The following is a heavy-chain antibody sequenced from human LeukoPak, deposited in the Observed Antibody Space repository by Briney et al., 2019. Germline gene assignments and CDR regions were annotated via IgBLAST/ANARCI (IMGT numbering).Heavy chain of an antibody. CDR2: INHSGST. Sequence: SETLSLTCAVYGGSFSGYYWSWIRQPPGKGLEWIGEINHSGSTNYNPSLKSRVTISVDTSKNQFSLKLSSVTAADTAVYYCARAPSSGYYYYYYCYMDVWGKGTTVTVSS. CDR1: GGSFSGYY. J-gene: IGHJ6*03. V-gene: IGHV4-34*01. D-gene: IGHD3-22*01. CDR3: ARAPSSGYYYYYYCYMDV.